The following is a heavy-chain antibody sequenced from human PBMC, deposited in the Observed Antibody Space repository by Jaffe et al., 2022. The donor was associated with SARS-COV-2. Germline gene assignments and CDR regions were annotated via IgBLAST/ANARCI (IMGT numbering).Heavy chain of an antibody. CDR1: GGSISSGSYY. CDR3: AREGLTVTTFGYYYYGMDV. J-gene: IGHJ6*02. V-gene: IGHV4-61*02. Sequence: QVQLQESGPGLVKPSQTLSLTCTVSGGSISSGSYYWSWIRQPAGKGLEWIGRIYTSGSTNYNPSLKSRVTISVDTSKNQFSLKLSSVTAADTAVYYCAREGLTVTTFGYYYYGMDVWGQGTTVTVSS. CDR2: IYTSGST. D-gene: IGHD3-16*01.